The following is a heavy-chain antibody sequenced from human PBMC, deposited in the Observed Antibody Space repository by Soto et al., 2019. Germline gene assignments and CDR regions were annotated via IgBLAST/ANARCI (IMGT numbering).Heavy chain of an antibody. CDR2: INPNNGNP. V-gene: IGHV1-18*04. J-gene: IGHJ4*02. Sequence: QVQLVQSGAEVKKPAPSVPVSCKASGYIFSTYAITWVRQAPGQGLQWLGSINPNNGNPDYPRALQGRATMTTDITTSTAYTEVRVRRSEETAMYFCARYSLGGNAADFDHWGQGTLVAVSS. CDR3: ARYSLGGNAADFDH. D-gene: IGHD2-21*01. CDR1: GYIFSTYA.